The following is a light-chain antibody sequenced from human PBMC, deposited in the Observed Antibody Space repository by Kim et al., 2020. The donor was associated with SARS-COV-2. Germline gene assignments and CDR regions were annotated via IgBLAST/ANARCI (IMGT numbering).Light chain of an antibody. CDR1: SLRSYY. CDR2: GKN. Sequence: SSELTQDPAVSVALGQTVRITCQGDSLRSYYATWYQKKPGQAPRLVIYGKNNRPSGIPDRFSGSSSGNTASLTITGTQAGDEADYYCNSRDSNDNVVFGGGTQLT. J-gene: IGLJ2*01. V-gene: IGLV3-19*01. CDR3: NSRDSNDNVV.